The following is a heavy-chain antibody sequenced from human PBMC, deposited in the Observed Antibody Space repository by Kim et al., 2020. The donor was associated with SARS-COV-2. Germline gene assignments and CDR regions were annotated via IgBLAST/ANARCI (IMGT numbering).Heavy chain of an antibody. J-gene: IGHJ5*02. CDR3: ARDRHDYHLFGWFDP. D-gene: IGHD3-16*01. Sequence: ESMKGRYTVSRANSKNTLYQQMNSLRAEDRAVYYCARDRHDYHLFGWFDPWGQGTLVTVSS. V-gene: IGHV3-30*07.